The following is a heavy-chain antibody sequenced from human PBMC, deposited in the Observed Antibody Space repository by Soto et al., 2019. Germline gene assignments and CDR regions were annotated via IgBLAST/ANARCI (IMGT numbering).Heavy chain of an antibody. CDR1: GFTFSSYW. J-gene: IGHJ4*02. D-gene: IGHD3-10*01. CDR2: IKQDGSEK. V-gene: IGHV3-7*03. Sequence: LRLSCAASGFTFSSYWMSWVRQAPGKGLEWVANIKQDGSEKYYVDSVKGRFTISRDNAKNSLYLQMNSLGAEDTAVYYCARDHMVRGFFSRYYFDYWGQGTLVTVSS. CDR3: ARDHMVRGFFSRYYFDY.